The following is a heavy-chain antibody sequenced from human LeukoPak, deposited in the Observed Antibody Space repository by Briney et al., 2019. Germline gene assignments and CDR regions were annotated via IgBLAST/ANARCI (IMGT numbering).Heavy chain of an antibody. CDR3: ARMGDSSGYYYGPVFA. V-gene: IGHV3-53*01. Sequence: GGSLRLSCAASGFTLSSKYMSWVRQAPGKGLEWVSLIYSGGSTYYADSVKGRFTISRDDSKNTLYLQMNILRAEDTAVYYCARMGDSSGYYYGPVFAWGQGTLVTVSS. J-gene: IGHJ5*02. CDR2: IYSGGST. CDR1: GFTLSSKY. D-gene: IGHD3-22*01.